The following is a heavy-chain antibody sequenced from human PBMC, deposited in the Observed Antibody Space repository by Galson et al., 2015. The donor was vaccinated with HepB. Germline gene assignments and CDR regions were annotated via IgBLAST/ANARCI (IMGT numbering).Heavy chain of an antibody. J-gene: IGHJ3*02. CDR3: AREWELTHDAFDI. CDR2: IKSSGSSG. Sequence: SLRLSCAASGFSFSSYEMNWVRQAPGKGLEWVSPIKSSGSSGNYADSVKGRFTISRDNAKGSLYLQLNNLRAEDTAIYYCAREWELTHDAFDIWGQGTMVTVSA. V-gene: IGHV3-48*03. CDR1: GFSFSSYE. D-gene: IGHD1-26*01.